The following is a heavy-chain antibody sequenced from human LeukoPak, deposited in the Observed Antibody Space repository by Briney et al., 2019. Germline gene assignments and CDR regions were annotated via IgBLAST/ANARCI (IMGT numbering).Heavy chain of an antibody. CDR3: ARDMAVAEYYFDY. V-gene: IGHV3-53*01. Sequence: GGSLRLSCATSGFTVSSNYMSWVRQAPGKGLEWVSVIDSGGSTYYADSVKGRFTISRDNSKNTLYLQMNSLRAEDTAVYYCARDMAVAEYYFDYWGQGTLVTVSS. D-gene: IGHD6-19*01. CDR1: GFTVSSNY. J-gene: IGHJ4*02. CDR2: IDSGGST.